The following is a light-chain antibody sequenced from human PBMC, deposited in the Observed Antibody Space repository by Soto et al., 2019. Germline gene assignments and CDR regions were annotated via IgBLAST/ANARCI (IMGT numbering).Light chain of an antibody. CDR2: EVS. CDR3: SSYTSITTLYV. J-gene: IGLJ1*01. Sequence: QSALTQPASVSGSPGQSITISCTGTSSDVGGYNYVSWYQHHPGKAPKLMIYEVSNRPSGASNRFSGSKSGNTASLTISGLQAEDEADYYCSSYTSITTLYVFGTGTKLTVL. CDR1: SSDVGGYNY. V-gene: IGLV2-14*01.